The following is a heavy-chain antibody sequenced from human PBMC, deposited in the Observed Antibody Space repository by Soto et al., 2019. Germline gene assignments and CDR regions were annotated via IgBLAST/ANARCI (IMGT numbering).Heavy chain of an antibody. D-gene: IGHD6-13*01. CDR3: ARGKQQLVRVYYYGMDV. V-gene: IGHV4-34*01. J-gene: IGHJ6*02. Sequence: QVQLQQWGAGLLKPSETLSLTCAVYGGSFSGYYWSWIRQPPGKGLEWIWEINHSGSTNYNPSLRSRVTISVDTSKNQFSLKLSSVTAADTAVYYCARGKQQLVRVYYYGMDVWGQGTTVTVSS. CDR1: GGSFSGYY. CDR2: INHSGST.